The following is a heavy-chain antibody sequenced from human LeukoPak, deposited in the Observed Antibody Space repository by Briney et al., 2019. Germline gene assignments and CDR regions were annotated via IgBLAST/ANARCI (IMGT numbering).Heavy chain of an antibody. CDR2: IIPIFGTA. D-gene: IGHD2-2*01. CDR1: GGTFSSYA. CDR3: ARTGLSSPQGWVDY. V-gene: IGHV1-69*05. Sequence: SVKVSCKASGGTFSSYAISWVRQAPGQGLEWMGRIIPIFGTASYAQKFQGRVTITTDESTSTAYMELSSLRSEDTAVYYCARTGLSSPQGWVDYWGQGTLVTVSS. J-gene: IGHJ4*02.